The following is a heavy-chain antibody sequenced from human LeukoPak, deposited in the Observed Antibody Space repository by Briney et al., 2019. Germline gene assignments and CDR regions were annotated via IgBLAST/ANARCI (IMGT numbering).Heavy chain of an antibody. J-gene: IGHJ6*02. CDR2: IYPGDSDT. V-gene: IGHV5-51*01. CDR1: GCSFTSYW. Sequence: GESLKISCKGSGCSFTSYWIGWVRPLPGKGLEWMGIIYPGDSDTTYSPSFQGQVTISADKSIRTAYLQWSSLKASDTAMYYGARRDGYCSSTSCYADYYYGMDVWGQGTTVTVSS. CDR3: ARRDGYCSSTSCYADYYYGMDV. D-gene: IGHD2-2*01.